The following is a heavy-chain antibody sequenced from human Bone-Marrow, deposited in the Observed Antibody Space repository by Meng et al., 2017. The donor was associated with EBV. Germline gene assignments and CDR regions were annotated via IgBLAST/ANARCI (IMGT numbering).Heavy chain of an antibody. D-gene: IGHD1-26*01. CDR1: GFTFSSYG. V-gene: IGHV3-30*03. CDR3: ATIVGASPVDY. J-gene: IGHJ4*02. Sequence: VELGEAGGGVVHPGRSLGLSCVASGFTFSSYGMHWVRQAPGKGLEWVAVISYDGSNKYYADSVKGRFTISRDNSKNTLYLQMNSLRAEDTAVYYCATIVGASPVDYWGQGTLVTVSS. CDR2: ISYDGSNK.